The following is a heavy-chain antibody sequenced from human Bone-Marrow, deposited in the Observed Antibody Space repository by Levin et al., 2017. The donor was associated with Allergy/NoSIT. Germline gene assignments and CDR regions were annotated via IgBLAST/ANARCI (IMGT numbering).Heavy chain of an antibody. J-gene: IGHJ6*02. D-gene: IGHD2-2*01. CDR1: GFTFSSYS. CDR3: ASLLSLVLPAAIRSAPYYCYGMVV. Sequence: GGSLRLSCAASGFTFSSYSMNWVRQAPGKGLEWVSSISSSSSYIYYADSVKGRFTISRDNAKNSLYLQMNSLRAEDTAVYYCASLLSLVLPAAIRSAPYYCYGMVVWGQGATVTVSS. CDR2: ISSSSSYI. V-gene: IGHV3-21*04.